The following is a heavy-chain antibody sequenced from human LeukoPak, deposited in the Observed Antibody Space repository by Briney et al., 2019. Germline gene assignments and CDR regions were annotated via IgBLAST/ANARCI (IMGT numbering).Heavy chain of an antibody. CDR3: ARGRFGELLFDN. CDR2: ISTYNGNT. V-gene: IGHV1-18*04. D-gene: IGHD3-10*01. J-gene: IGHJ4*02. Sequence: ASVKVSCKASGYTFTGYYMHWVRQAPGQGLEWMGWISTYNGNTNYAQNLQGRVTMTTDTSTSTAYMELRSLRSDDTAVYYCARGRFGELLFDNWGQGILVTVSS. CDR1: GYTFTGYY.